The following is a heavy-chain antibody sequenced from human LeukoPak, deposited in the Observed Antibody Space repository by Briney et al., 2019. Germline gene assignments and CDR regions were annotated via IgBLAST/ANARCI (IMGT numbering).Heavy chain of an antibody. D-gene: IGHD2-15*01. CDR1: GFTFCIYD. CDR2: ISNDGSNQ. Sequence: GRSLRLSCAASGFTFCIYDMHWVRQAPGKGLEWVAIISNDGSNQNYADSVKGRFTISRDNSKNRLYLQMNSLRAGDTAVYFSARDLVAVGCFDYWGQGTLVTVSS. J-gene: IGHJ4*02. CDR3: ARDLVAVGCFDY. V-gene: IGHV3-30*04.